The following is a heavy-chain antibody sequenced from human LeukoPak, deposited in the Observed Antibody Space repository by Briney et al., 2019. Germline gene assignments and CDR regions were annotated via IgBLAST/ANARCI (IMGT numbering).Heavy chain of an antibody. D-gene: IGHD5-18*01. Sequence: GGSLRLSCAASGFTFSNFAVSWVRQAPGKGLEWVSAISGSGGSTYYADSVKGRFTISRDNSKNTLDLQMNSLRAEDTAVYYCAKALYRGGYSYGCSDYWGQGTLVTVSS. CDR2: ISGSGGST. CDR1: GFTFSNFA. J-gene: IGHJ4*02. CDR3: AKALYRGGYSYGCSDY. V-gene: IGHV3-23*01.